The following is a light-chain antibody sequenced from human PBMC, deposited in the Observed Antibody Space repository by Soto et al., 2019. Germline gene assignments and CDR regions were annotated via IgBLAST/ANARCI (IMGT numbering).Light chain of an antibody. V-gene: IGKV1-39*01. CDR2: AAS. CDR3: PQTSELPFP. Sequence: DIEMTQSPSSLSASVGDRVTITCRASQSISSYLNWYQQKPGKAPKLLIYAASSLQSGVPSRFSGGGSGTDFTLTISSLQPEDFAPYYCPQTSELPFPSGPRSKVAIK. CDR1: QSISSY. J-gene: IGKJ3*01.